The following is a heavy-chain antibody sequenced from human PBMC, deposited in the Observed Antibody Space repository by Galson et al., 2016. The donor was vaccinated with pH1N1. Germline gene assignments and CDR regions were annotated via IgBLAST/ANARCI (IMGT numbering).Heavy chain of an antibody. CDR3: ARGAPGDHLLSPLWN. V-gene: IGHV3-7*01. CDR1: GFTFSTYC. CDR2: IKQDGSEK. D-gene: IGHD2-2*01. J-gene: IGHJ4*02. Sequence: LRLSCAASGFTFSTYCMSWVRQAPGKGLEWVANIKQDGSEKFYVDSLKGRFTISRDNAKNSLYLQMSSLRAEDTAIYYCARGAPGDHLLSPLWNWGQGTLVTVSS.